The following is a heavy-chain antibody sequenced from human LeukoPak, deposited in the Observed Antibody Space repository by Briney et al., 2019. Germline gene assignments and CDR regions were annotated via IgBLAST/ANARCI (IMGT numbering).Heavy chain of an antibody. D-gene: IGHD4-17*01. CDR3: ARGYGHFDY. CDR2: IYYSGST. V-gene: IGHV4-59*01. CDR1: GGSISSYY. Sequence: PSETLSLTCTVSGGSISSYYWSWIRQPPGKGLEWIGYIYYSGSTNYNPSLKSRVTISVDASKNQFSLKVSSVTAADTAVYYCARGYGHFDYWGQGTLVTVSS. J-gene: IGHJ4*02.